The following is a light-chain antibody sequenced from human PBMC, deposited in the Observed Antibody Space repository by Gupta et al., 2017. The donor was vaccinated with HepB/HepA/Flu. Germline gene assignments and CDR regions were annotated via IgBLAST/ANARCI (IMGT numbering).Light chain of an antibody. CDR3: QQYGSSPRT. V-gene: IGKV3-20*01. CDR1: QSVSSSY. CDR2: GAS. J-gene: IGKJ1*01. Sequence: EIVLTQSPSTLPLSPGESATLSCWASQSVSSSYLAWYQEKPGQAPRLLIYGASSRATGIPDRFSGSGSGTDFTLTISRLEPEDFAVYYCQQYGSSPRTFGQGTKVEIK.